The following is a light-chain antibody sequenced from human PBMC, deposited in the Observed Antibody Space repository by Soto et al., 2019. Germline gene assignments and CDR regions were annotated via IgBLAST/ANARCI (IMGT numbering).Light chain of an antibody. CDR1: ISDVDDYNY. CDR2: EVG. Sequence: QSVLTQPASVSGSPGQSITISCTGTISDVDDYNYVSWYHQHPGKAPKLILFEVGNRPSGVSNRFSGSKSGNTASLTISGLKAEDEGDYYCSSYTSSNTLGFGGGTKLTVL. V-gene: IGLV2-14*01. CDR3: SSYTSSNTLG. J-gene: IGLJ2*01.